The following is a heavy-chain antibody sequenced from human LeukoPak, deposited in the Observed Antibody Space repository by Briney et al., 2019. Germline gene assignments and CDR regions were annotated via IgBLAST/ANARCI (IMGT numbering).Heavy chain of an antibody. Sequence: SGPTLVNPTQTLTLTCTFSGFSLSTSGVGVGWIRQPPGKALEWLAIIYWDDDKRYSPSLKSRLTITKDTSKNQVVLTMTNMDPVDTATYYCAHSKSWWLRAAATFDYWGQGTLVTVSS. D-gene: IGHD5-12*01. CDR3: AHSKSWWLRAAATFDY. CDR2: IYWDDDK. CDR1: GFSLSTSGVG. J-gene: IGHJ4*02. V-gene: IGHV2-5*02.